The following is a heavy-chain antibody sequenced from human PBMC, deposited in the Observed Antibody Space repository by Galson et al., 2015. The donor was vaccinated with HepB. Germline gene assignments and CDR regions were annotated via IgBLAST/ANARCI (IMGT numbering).Heavy chain of an antibody. CDR1: AFTFSSYA. CDR2: ISGSGGST. D-gene: IGHD3-16*01. J-gene: IGHJ4*02. Sequence: ASAFTFSSYAMGWVRQAPGEGLEWVSAISGSGGSTYYADSVKGRFTISRDNSKNTLYLQMSSLRAEDTAVYYRASRSGGFDHWGQGTLVTVSS. CDR3: ASRSGGFDH. V-gene: IGHV3-23*01.